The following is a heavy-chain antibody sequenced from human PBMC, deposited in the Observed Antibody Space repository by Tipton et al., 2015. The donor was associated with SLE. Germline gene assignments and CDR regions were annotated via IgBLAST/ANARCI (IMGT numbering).Heavy chain of an antibody. Sequence: QLVQSGAEVKKPGSSVKASCKASGGTFSGYAISWVRQAPGQGLEWMGGIIPILGIANYAQKFQGSVTLTTDESTSTAYMELSSLRSEDTAVYYCARQGNRNVDDALDIWGQGTMVPVSS. J-gene: IGHJ3*02. CDR3: ARQGNRNVDDALDI. CDR1: GGTFSGYA. V-gene: IGHV1-69*05. D-gene: IGHD1-14*01. CDR2: IIPILGIA.